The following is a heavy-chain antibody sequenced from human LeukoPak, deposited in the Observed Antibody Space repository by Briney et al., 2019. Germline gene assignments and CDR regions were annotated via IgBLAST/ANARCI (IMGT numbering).Heavy chain of an antibody. J-gene: IGHJ3*02. Sequence: PVKVSCKASGGTFSSYTISWVRQAPGQGLEWMGRIIPILGIANYAQKFQGRVTITADKSTSTAYMELSSLRSEDTAVYYCARTEGGGAFDIWGQGTMVTVSS. D-gene: IGHD2-15*01. CDR1: GGTFSSYT. V-gene: IGHV1-69*02. CDR2: IIPILGIA. CDR3: ARTEGGGAFDI.